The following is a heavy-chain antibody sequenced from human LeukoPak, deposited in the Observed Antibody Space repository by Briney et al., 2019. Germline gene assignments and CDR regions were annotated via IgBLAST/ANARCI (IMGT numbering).Heavy chain of an antibody. CDR3: ARDRGWGNYYDRSGYYLSGPSY. J-gene: IGHJ4*02. V-gene: IGHV1-18*01. Sequence: ASVKVSCKASGYTFTCYDISWVRQAPGQGLEWMGWISAYNGNTNYAQKLQGRVTMTTDTSTSTAYMELRSLRSDDTAVYYCARDRGWGNYYDRSGYYLSGPSYWGQGTLVTVSS. D-gene: IGHD3-22*01. CDR2: ISAYNGNT. CDR1: GYTFTCYD.